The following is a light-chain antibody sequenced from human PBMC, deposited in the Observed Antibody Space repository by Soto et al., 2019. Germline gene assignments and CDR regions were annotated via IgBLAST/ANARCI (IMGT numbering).Light chain of an antibody. Sequence: QAVVTQPPSVSGAPGQRVTISCTGSNSNIGAGYDVHWYQQLPGTAPKLLIYGNSNRPSGVPDRFSGSKSGTSASLAITGLQAEDEADYYCQSHDNSLSGFYVFGTGTKLTVL. V-gene: IGLV1-40*01. CDR1: NSNIGAGYD. CDR2: GNS. J-gene: IGLJ1*01. CDR3: QSHDNSLSGFYV.